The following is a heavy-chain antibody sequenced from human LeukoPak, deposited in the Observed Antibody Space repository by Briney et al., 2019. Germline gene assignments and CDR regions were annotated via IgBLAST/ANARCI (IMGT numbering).Heavy chain of an antibody. Sequence: ASVKVSCKASGYTFTSYGISWVRQAPGQGLEWMGRISAYNGNTNYAQKLQGRVTMTTDTSTSTAYMELRSLRSDDTAVYYCAREGETSSSGSYFDYWGQGTLVTVSS. CDR3: AREGETSSSGSYFDY. CDR1: GYTFTSYG. D-gene: IGHD1-26*01. CDR2: ISAYNGNT. J-gene: IGHJ4*02. V-gene: IGHV1-18*01.